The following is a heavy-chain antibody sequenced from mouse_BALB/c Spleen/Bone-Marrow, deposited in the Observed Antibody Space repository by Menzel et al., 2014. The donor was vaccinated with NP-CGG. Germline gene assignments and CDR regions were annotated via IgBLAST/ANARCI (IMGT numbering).Heavy chain of an antibody. CDR2: IDPSDSYT. Sequence: VQLQQSGAELVKPGASVEMSCKASGYTFTSYWMHWVRQRPGQGLEWIGVIDPSDSYTSYIQKFKGKATLTVDTSSSTAYMQLSGLTSEDSAVYYCTRDAMDYWGQGTSVTVSS. J-gene: IGHJ4*01. CDR3: TRDAMDY. V-gene: IGHV1S127*01. CDR1: GYTFTSYW.